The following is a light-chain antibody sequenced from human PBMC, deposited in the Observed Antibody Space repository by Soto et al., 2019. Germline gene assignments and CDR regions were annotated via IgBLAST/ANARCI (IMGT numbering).Light chain of an antibody. J-gene: IGLJ2*01. V-gene: IGLV2-14*03. CDR2: DVS. Sequence: QSALTQPASVSGSPGQSITISCTGTNSDIGGYNYVSWYQQHPGKAPKLMIYDVSNRPSVVSYRFSGSNSGNTASLTISGLQAEDGADYYCSSYTSRSTLGVFGGGTKLTVL. CDR1: NSDIGGYNY. CDR3: SSYTSRSTLGV.